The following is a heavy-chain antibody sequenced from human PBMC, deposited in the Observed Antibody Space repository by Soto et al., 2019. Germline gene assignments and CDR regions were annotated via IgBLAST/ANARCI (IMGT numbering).Heavy chain of an antibody. V-gene: IGHV3-30-3*01. CDR1: GFTFMNYA. Sequence: QVQLVESGGGVVQPGRSLRLSCAASGFTFMNYAIHWVRQAPGNGLQWVAVISYDGSYQNYADSVKGRFTISRDNSKSTLYLQMNSLRPEDTAVYYCAKDRALTYYYDTSGDLDDWGQGTLVTVSS. J-gene: IGHJ4*02. CDR3: AKDRALTYYYDTSGDLDD. CDR2: ISYDGSYQ. D-gene: IGHD3-22*01.